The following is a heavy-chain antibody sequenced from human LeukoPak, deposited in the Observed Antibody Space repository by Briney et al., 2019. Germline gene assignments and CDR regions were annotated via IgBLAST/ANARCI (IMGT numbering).Heavy chain of an antibody. CDR3: AKDGSSSHYYMDV. D-gene: IGHD6-13*01. CDR2: ISGSGDST. J-gene: IGHJ6*03. V-gene: IGHV3-23*01. CDR1: GFTFSSYG. Sequence: GGSLRLSCAASGFTFSSYGMSWVRQAPGKGLEWVSAISGSGDSTYYADSVKGRFTISRDNSKNTLYLQMNSLRAEDTAVYYCAKDGSSSHYYMDVWGKGTTVTISS.